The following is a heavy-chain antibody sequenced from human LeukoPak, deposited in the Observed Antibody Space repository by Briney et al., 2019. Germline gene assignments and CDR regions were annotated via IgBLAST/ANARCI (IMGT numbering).Heavy chain of an antibody. CDR2: ISAHNGNT. J-gene: IGHJ3*02. CDR3: ARGEVLGYDLTAFDI. V-gene: IGHV1-18*01. D-gene: IGHD3-16*01. Sequence: ASVKVSCKASGYTFTSYVISWVRQAPGQGLEWMGWISAHNGNTNYAQKLQGRVTMTTDTSTSTAYMELRSLRSDDTAVYYCARGEVLGYDLTAFDIWGQGTMVTVSS. CDR1: GYTFTSYV.